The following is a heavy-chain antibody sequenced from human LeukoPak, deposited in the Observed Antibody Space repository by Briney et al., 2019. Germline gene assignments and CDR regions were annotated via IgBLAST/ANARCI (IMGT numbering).Heavy chain of an antibody. CDR3: ARGSGWWCSGGSCYLDY. D-gene: IGHD2-15*01. CDR2: IYYSGST. CDR1: GGSISSSSYY. Sequence: SETLSLTCTVSGGSISSSSYYWGWIRQPPGKGLEWIGSIYYSGSTYYNPSLKSRVTISVDTSKNQFSLKLSSVTAADTAVYYCARGSGWWCSGGSCYLDYWGQGTLVTVSS. J-gene: IGHJ4*02. V-gene: IGHV4-39*07.